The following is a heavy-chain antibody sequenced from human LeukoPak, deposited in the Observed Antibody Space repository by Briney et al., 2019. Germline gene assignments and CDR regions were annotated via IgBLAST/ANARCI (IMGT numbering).Heavy chain of an antibody. J-gene: IGHJ4*02. CDR2: INPNSGGT. V-gene: IGHV1-2*02. CDR3: ARWWNIAARREGPDY. Sequence: ASVKVSCKASGYTFTGYYIHWVRQAPGQGLEWMGWINPNSGGTNYAQKFQGRVTMTRDTSISTAYMELSRLRSDDTAVYYCARWWNIAARREGPDYWGQGTLVTVSS. D-gene: IGHD6-6*01. CDR1: GYTFTGYY.